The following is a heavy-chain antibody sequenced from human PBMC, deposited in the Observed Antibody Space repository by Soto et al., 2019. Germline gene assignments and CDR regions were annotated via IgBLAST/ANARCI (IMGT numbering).Heavy chain of an antibody. CDR1: GFTFSGYA. J-gene: IGHJ4*01. Sequence: GGSLRLSCATSGFTFSGYAMNWVRQAPGKGLEWVSGIGISGGSTFYADSVKGRFTISRDNSKNTMYLQMNSLRAEDTAVYFCVEGGGTYSGNFDNWGRGTLVTVSS. CDR2: IGISGGST. CDR3: VEGGGTYSGNFDN. V-gene: IGHV3-23*01. D-gene: IGHD1-26*01.